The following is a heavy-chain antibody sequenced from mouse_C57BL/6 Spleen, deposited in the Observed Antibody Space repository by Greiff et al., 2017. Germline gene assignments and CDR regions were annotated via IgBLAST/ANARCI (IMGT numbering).Heavy chain of an antibody. CDR2: IDPNSGGT. V-gene: IGHV1-72*01. D-gene: IGHD2-1*01. Sequence: KESCKASGYTFTSYWMHWVKQRPGRGLEWIGRIDPNSGGTKYNEKFKSKATLTVDKPSSSAYMQLSSLTSEASAVYYCERWEGNRGNAMDYWGQGTSVTVSS. CDR3: ERWEGNRGNAMDY. CDR1: GYTFTSYW. J-gene: IGHJ4*01.